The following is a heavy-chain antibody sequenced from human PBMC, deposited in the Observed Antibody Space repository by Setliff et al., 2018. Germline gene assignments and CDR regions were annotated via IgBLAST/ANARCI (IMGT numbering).Heavy chain of an antibody. CDR1: GGSISGYY. CDR3: ARGFSYGVTTYGLDI. CDR2: IYITGST. Sequence: SETLSLTCIVSGGSISGYYWAWVRQPPGKELEWIGRIYITGSTDYNPSLKSRVTISEDTSKNKFSLELSSVTAADTAVYFCARGFSYGVTTYGLDIWGRGTMVTVSS. J-gene: IGHJ3*02. D-gene: IGHD3-10*01. V-gene: IGHV4-59*13.